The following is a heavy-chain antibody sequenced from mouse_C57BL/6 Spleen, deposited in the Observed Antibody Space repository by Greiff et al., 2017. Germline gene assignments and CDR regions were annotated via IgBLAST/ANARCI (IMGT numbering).Heavy chain of an antibody. CDR1: GFTFSSYG. J-gene: IGHJ2*01. CDR3: ARQTAQARYYFDY. CDR2: ISSGGSYT. D-gene: IGHD3-2*02. V-gene: IGHV5-6*01. Sequence: EVQLVESGGDLVKPGGSLKLSCAASGFTFSSYGMSWVRQTPDKRLEWVATISSGGSYTSYPDSVKGRFTISRDNAKNTLYLQMSSLQSEDTAMYYCARQTAQARYYFDYWGQGTTLTVSS.